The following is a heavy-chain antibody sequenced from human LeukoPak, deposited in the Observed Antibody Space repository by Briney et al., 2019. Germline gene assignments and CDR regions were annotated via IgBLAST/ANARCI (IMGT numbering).Heavy chain of an antibody. CDR2: IYYSGST. V-gene: IGHV4-59*01. Sequence: SETLSLTCTVSDYSISNTYYWGWIRQPPGKGLEWIGYIYYSGSTNYNPSLKSRVTISVDTSKNQFSLKLSSVTAADTAVYYCARVSATVDTAMVFSFDYWGQGTLVTVSS. J-gene: IGHJ4*02. CDR3: ARVSATVDTAMVFSFDY. CDR1: DYSISNTYY. D-gene: IGHD5-18*01.